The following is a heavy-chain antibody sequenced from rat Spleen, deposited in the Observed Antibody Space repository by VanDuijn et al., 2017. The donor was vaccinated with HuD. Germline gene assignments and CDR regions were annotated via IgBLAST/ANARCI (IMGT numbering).Heavy chain of an antibody. Sequence: EVQLVESGGGLVQPGGSLKLSCVASGFTFNNYWMTWIRQAPGKGLEWVASISYDGTATYYRDSVKGRFTLSRDNAKSTLYLQMGSLRSEDTATYYCARGTTIRGYVLDAWGQGASVTVSS. J-gene: IGHJ4*01. D-gene: IGHD4-3*01. V-gene: IGHV5-31*01. CDR1: GFTFNNYW. CDR3: ARGTTIRGYVLDA. CDR2: ISYDGTAT.